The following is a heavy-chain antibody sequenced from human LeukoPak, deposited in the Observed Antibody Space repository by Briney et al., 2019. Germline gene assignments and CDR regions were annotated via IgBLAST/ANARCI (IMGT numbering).Heavy chain of an antibody. CDR3: AGSDTIGSLPRDWDYWYFDL. CDR2: INWNGDST. D-gene: IGHD3/OR15-3a*01. Sequence: GGSLRLSCAASGFTFDDYGMSWVRQAPGKGLEWVSGINWNGDSTGYADSVKGRFTISRDNAKNSLYLQIYSLRAEDTAVYYCAGSDTIGSLPRDWDYWYFDLWGRGTLVTVSS. CDR1: GFTFDDYG. V-gene: IGHV3-20*04. J-gene: IGHJ2*01.